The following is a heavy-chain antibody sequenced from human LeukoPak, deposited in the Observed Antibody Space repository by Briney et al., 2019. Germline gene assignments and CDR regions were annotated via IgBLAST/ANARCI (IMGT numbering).Heavy chain of an antibody. J-gene: IGHJ5*02. Sequence: GGSLTLSCAAYGFTFSSFAMTWVRQAPGKGLEWVSVISGSGGKTYYADSVKGRFTLSRDNSNRTLFLEMSSLRVEDTAVYYCAREGTYYDSSGYYVSWGQGTLVTVSA. CDR3: AREGTYYDSSGYYVS. V-gene: IGHV3-23*01. CDR2: ISGSGGKT. CDR1: GFTFSSFA. D-gene: IGHD3-22*01.